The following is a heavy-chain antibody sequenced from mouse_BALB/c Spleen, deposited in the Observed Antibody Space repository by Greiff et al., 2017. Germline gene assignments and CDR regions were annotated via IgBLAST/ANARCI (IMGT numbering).Heavy chain of an antibody. J-gene: IGHJ4*01. CDR1: GYTFTDYA. D-gene: IGHD2-1*01. Sequence: QVQLKESGAELVRPGVSVKISCKGSGYTFTDYAMHWVKQSHAKSLEWIGVISTYYGDASYNQKFKGKATMTVDKSSSTAYMELARLTSEDSAIYYCARGGLWYAMDYWGQGTSVTVSS. CDR2: ISTYYGDA. CDR3: ARGGLWYAMDY. V-gene: IGHV1S137*01.